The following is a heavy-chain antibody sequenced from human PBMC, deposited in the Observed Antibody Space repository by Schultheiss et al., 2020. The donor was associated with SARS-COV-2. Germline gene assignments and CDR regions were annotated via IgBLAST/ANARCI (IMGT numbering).Heavy chain of an antibody. J-gene: IGHJ3*02. Sequence: SLKISCAASGFTFDDYAMHWVRQAPGKGLEWVSGISWNSGSIGYADSVKGRFTISRDNAKNSLYLQMNSLRAEDTALYYCAKSRGGNYLDAFDIWGQGTMVTVSS. CDR2: ISWNSGSI. CDR3: AKSRGGNYLDAFDI. V-gene: IGHV3-9*01. CDR1: GFTFDDYA. D-gene: IGHD1-26*01.